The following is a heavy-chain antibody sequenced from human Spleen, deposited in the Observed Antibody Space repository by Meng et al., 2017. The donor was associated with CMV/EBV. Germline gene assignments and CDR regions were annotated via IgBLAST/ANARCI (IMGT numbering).Heavy chain of an antibody. J-gene: IGHJ5*02. Sequence: SETLSLTCTVSGGSISSGGYYWSWIRQHPGKGLEWIGYIYYSGSTYYNPSLKSRVTISVDTSKNQFSLKLTSVTAADTAMYYCARGRRATQQLYSHWFDPWGQGTLVTVSS. CDR2: IYYSGST. D-gene: IGHD2-8*01. CDR3: ARGRRATQQLYSHWFDP. V-gene: IGHV4-31*03. CDR1: GGSISSGGYY.